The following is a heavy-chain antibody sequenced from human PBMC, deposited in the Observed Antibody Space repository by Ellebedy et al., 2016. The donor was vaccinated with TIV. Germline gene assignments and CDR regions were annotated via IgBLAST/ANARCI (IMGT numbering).Heavy chain of an antibody. J-gene: IGHJ4*02. Sequence: ASVKVSCKASGGTFSSYAISWVRQAPGQGLEWMGGIIPIFGTANYAQKFQGRVTITADESTSTAYMELSSLRSEDTAVYYCARAWSGVPAAFDYWGQGTLVTVSS. D-gene: IGHD2-2*01. CDR1: GGTFSSYA. V-gene: IGHV1-69*13. CDR3: ARAWSGVPAAFDY. CDR2: IIPIFGTA.